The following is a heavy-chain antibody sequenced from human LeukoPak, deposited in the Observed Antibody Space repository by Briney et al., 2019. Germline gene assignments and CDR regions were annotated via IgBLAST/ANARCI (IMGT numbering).Heavy chain of an antibody. J-gene: IGHJ5*02. D-gene: IGHD3-9*01. CDR3: ARVRDYDILTGYYPWFDP. Sequence: PGGSLRLSCAASGFTFSSYSMNWVRQAPGKGLEWVSSISSSSSYIYYADSVKGRFTISRDNAKNSLYLQMNSLRAEDTAVYYCARVRDYDILTGYYPWFDPWGQGTLVTVSS. CDR1: GFTFSSYS. CDR2: ISSSSSYI. V-gene: IGHV3-21*01.